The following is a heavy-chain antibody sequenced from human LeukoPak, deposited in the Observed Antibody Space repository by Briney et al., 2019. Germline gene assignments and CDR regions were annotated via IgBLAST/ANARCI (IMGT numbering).Heavy chain of an antibody. D-gene: IGHD4/OR15-4a*01. J-gene: IGHJ6*03. CDR1: GFTFSRYW. V-gene: IGHV3-7*01. CDR2: IKQDGSEK. Sequence: GGSLRLSCAASGFTFSRYWMSWVRQAAGKGLEWVANIKQDGSEKYYVDSMKGRFTISRDNAKNSLYLQMNSLRAEDTAVYSCARGMTEEYSRSRDYGDLYYYMDVWGKGTTVTVSS. CDR3: ARGMTEEYSRSRDYGDLYYYMDV.